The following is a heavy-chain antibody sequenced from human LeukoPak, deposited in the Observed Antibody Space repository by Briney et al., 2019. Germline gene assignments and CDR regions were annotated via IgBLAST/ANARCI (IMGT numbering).Heavy chain of an antibody. CDR2: IVTAGDT. CDR3: ARNSRGWYCSGGSCYYYYYYMDV. CDR1: GFTFSSYD. Sequence: PGGSLRLSCAASGFTFSSYDMHWVRQATGKGLEWVSSIVTAGDTYYTGSVKGRFTISRENAKNSLSLQMNSLRAEDTAVYYCARNSRGWYCSGGSCYYYYYYMDVWGKGTTVTVSS. D-gene: IGHD2-15*01. V-gene: IGHV3-13*01. J-gene: IGHJ6*03.